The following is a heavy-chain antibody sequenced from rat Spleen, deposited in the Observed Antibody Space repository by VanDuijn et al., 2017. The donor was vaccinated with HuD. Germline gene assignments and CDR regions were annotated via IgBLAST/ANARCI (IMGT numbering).Heavy chain of an antibody. CDR3: ATGIQLYHFDY. J-gene: IGHJ2*01. CDR1: GFTFDDFY. D-gene: IGHD1-5*01. V-gene: IGHV5-27*01. Sequence: EVQLVESGGGSVQPGRSLKVPCAASGFTFDDFYMAWVRQAPTKGLEWVASISPSGGGTYYRDSVKGRFTISRDNAKSTLYLQMDSLRSEDTATYYCATGIQLYHFDYWGQGVMVTVSS. CDR2: ISPSGGGT.